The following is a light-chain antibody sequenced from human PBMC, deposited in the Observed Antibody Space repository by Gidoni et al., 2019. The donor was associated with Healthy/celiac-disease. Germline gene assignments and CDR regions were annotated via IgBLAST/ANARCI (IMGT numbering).Light chain of an antibody. Sequence: EIVMTESPATLSVSPGERATLSCRASQSVSSNVAWYQQKPGQAPRLLLYGASTRATGIPARFSGSGSGTEFTLTISSLQSEDFAVYYCQQYNIWPRTFGQGTKVEIK. V-gene: IGKV3-15*01. J-gene: IGKJ1*01. CDR2: GAS. CDR1: QSVSSN. CDR3: QQYNIWPRT.